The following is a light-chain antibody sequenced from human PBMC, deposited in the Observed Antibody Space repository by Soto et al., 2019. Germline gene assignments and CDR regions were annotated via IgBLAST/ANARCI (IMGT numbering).Light chain of an antibody. CDR2: EVS. CDR1: SSDVGGYNY. Sequence: QSVLTQPPSASGSPGQSVTISCTGTSSDVGGYNYVSWYQQHPGKAPKLMIYEVSERPSGVPDRFSGSKSSNTASLTVSGLQAEDEADYYCSSYAGSNNFVFXTGTKLTVL. CDR3: SSYAGSNNFV. J-gene: IGLJ1*01. V-gene: IGLV2-8*01.